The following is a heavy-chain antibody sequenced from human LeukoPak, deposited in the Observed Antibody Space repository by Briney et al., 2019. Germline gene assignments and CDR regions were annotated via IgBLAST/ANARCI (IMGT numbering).Heavy chain of an antibody. CDR2: ISGSGGST. Sequence: GGSLRLSCAASGFTFSSYGMHWVRQAPGKGLEWVSAISGSGGSTYYADSVKGRFTISRDNSKNTLYLQMNSLRAEDTAVYYCAKEMSSSGYYDALDYWGQGTLVTVSS. CDR3: AKEMSSSGYYDALDY. CDR1: GFTFSSYG. J-gene: IGHJ4*02. D-gene: IGHD3-22*01. V-gene: IGHV3-23*01.